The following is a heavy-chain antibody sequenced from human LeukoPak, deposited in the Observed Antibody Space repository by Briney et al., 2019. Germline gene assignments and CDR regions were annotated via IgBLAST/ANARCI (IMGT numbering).Heavy chain of an antibody. D-gene: IGHD4/OR15-4a*01. CDR1: GFTFSNYW. V-gene: IGHV3-7*01. Sequence: GGSLRLSCAASGFTFSNYWMSRVRQAPGKGLEWVADIKKDGSEKNEVDSVTGRFTISRDNSRNSLYLQMNSLRAEDTAVYYCARGPPYGARSDFLDYWGQGTLVTVSS. CDR3: ARGPPYGARSDFLDY. J-gene: IGHJ4*02. CDR2: IKKDGSEK.